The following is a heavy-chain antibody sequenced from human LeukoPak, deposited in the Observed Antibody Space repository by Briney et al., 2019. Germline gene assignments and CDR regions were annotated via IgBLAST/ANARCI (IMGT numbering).Heavy chain of an antibody. V-gene: IGHV1-2*02. Sequence: ASVKVSCKASGYTCTGYYMHWVRQAPGQGLEWMGWINPNSGGTNYAQKFQGRVTMTRDTSISTAYMELSRLRSDDTAVYYCARFPVGYSSSYNWFDPWGQGTLVTVSS. D-gene: IGHD6-13*01. CDR1: GYTCTGYY. CDR3: ARFPVGYSSSYNWFDP. J-gene: IGHJ5*02. CDR2: INPNSGGT.